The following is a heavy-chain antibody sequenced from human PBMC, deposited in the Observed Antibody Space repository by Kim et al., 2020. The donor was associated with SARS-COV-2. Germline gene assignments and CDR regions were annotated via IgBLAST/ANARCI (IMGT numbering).Heavy chain of an antibody. D-gene: IGHD2-15*01. CDR2: IYHTGNT. V-gene: IGHV4-39*01. J-gene: IGHJ4*02. CDR3: ARHATNGGSCYCLLDC. Sequence: SETLSLTCIVSGDSISGSNFIWGWIRQPPGKGLEWIGSIYHTGNTYYNLTLKSLVTISVDTSENQFSLKLSSVTAADTAVYYCARHATNGGSCYCLLDCWVQATLVTVSS. CDR1: GDSISGSNFI.